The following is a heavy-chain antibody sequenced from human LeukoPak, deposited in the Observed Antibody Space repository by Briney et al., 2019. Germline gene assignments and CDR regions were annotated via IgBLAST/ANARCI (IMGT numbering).Heavy chain of an antibody. J-gene: IGHJ4*02. CDR1: GFTFSSYS. V-gene: IGHV3-48*04. Sequence: TGASLRLSCAASGFTFSSYSMNWVRQAPGKGLEWVSYISSSSSTIYYADSVKGRFTISRDNAKNSLYLQMNSLRAEDTAVYYCARGISGWHSDYWGQGILVTVSS. CDR2: ISSSSSTI. D-gene: IGHD6-19*01. CDR3: ARGISGWHSDY.